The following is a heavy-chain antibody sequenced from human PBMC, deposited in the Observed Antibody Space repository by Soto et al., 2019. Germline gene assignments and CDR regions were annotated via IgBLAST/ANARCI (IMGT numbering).Heavy chain of an antibody. J-gene: IGHJ4*02. CDR1: GGSTNNYY. CDR2: LYYTGST. Sequence: PETLSLTCTVSGGSTNNYYWTWIRQPPGKKLERIGHLYYTGSTNYNPSLKSRVTISVDTSKNQFFLNLTSVTAADTAVYYCARGPIPVVRRYFDSWGQGIPVTVSA. V-gene: IGHV4-59*01. D-gene: IGHD2-15*01. CDR3: ARGPIPVVRRYFDS.